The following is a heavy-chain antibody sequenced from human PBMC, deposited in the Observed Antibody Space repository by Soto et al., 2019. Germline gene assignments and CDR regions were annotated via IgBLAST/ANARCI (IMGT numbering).Heavy chain of an antibody. CDR1: GGSISSGGYS. V-gene: IGHV4-30-2*01. CDR3: ARDHLEGNWFDP. CDR2: IYHSGST. Sequence: QLQLQESGSGLVRPSQTLSLTCAVSGGSISSGGYSWNWIRQPPGKGLEWIGYIYHSGSTLYNPPLKSRVAIPVDKAKTQFALKLTSVTAADTAVYYCARDHLEGNWFDPWGQGTLVTVSS. J-gene: IGHJ5*02.